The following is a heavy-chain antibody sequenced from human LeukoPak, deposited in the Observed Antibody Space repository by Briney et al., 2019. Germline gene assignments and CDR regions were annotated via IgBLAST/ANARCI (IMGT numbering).Heavy chain of an antibody. Sequence: GGSLRLSCAASGFTFSSYSVNWVRQAPGKGLEWVSYISSSSSTIYYVESVKGRFTISRDNAKNSLYLQMNSLRAEDTAVYYCARDGLYYDSSGYSSYWGQGTLVTVSS. D-gene: IGHD3-22*01. CDR1: GFTFSSYS. V-gene: IGHV3-48*01. CDR3: ARDGLYYDSSGYSSY. CDR2: ISSSSSTI. J-gene: IGHJ4*02.